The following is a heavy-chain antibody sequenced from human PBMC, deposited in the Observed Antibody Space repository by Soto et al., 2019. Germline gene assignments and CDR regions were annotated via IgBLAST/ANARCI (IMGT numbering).Heavy chain of an antibody. J-gene: IGHJ1*01. Sequence: GGSLRLSCAASGFTFSSYAMSWVRQAPGKGLEWVSAISGSGGSTYYADSVKGRFTISRDNSKNTLYLQMNSLRAEDTAVYYCAKDSARYCTNGVCYIGYFQHWGQGTLVTVSS. CDR3: AKDSARYCTNGVCYIGYFQH. CDR1: GFTFSSYA. V-gene: IGHV3-23*01. D-gene: IGHD2-8*01. CDR2: ISGSGGST.